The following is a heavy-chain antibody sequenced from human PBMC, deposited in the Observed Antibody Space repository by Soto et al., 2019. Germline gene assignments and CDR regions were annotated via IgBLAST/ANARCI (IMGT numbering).Heavy chain of an antibody. CDR2: MSSSSSYI. Sequence: QVQLVESGGGLVKPGGSLRLSCVASGFTFSDYYMSWIRQAPGKGLEWLSYMSSSSSYIQYADSVKGRFTISRDNAKNSRFLQMNSLRAEYNDFGDRIAGYWGQGTLVTVSS. V-gene: IGHV3-11*05. D-gene: IGHD4-17*01. CDR1: GFTFSDYY. J-gene: IGHJ4*02. CDR3: IAGY.